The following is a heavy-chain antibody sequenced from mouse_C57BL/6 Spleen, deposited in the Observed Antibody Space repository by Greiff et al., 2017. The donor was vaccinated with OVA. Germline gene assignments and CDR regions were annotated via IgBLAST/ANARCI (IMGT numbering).Heavy chain of an antibody. Sequence: VQLVESGAELVRPGASVTLSCKASGYTFTDYEMHWVKQTPVHGLEWIGAIDPETGGTAYNQKFKGKAILTADKSSSTAYMELRSLTSEDSAVYYCTRGELSRFDYWGQGTTLTVSS. CDR2: IDPETGGT. CDR3: TRGELSRFDY. V-gene: IGHV1-15*01. CDR1: GYTFTDYE. J-gene: IGHJ2*01. D-gene: IGHD1-1*02.